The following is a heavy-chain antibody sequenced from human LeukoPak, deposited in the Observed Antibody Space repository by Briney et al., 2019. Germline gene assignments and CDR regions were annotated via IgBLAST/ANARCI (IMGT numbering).Heavy chain of an antibody. Sequence: GGTLRLSCAASGYTFTSYGISWVRQAPGQGLEWMGWISAYNGNTNYAQKLQGRVTMTTDTSTSTAYMELRSLRSDDTAVYYCARDFIAARSFDYWGQGTLVTVSS. J-gene: IGHJ4*02. CDR1: GYTFTSYG. V-gene: IGHV1-18*01. D-gene: IGHD6-6*01. CDR2: ISAYNGNT. CDR3: ARDFIAARSFDY.